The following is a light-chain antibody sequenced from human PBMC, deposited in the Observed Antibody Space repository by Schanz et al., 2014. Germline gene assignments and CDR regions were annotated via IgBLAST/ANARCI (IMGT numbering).Light chain of an antibody. CDR1: SSDVGGYNY. CDR3: SSYTSSSTPCV. CDR2: DVT. Sequence: QSALTQPASVSGSPGQSITISCTGTSSDVGGYNYVSWYQQYPGKAPKLMIYDVTNRPSGVSNRFSGSKSGNTASLTISGLQAEDEADYYCSSYTSSSTPCVFGGGTKLTVL. V-gene: IGLV2-14*01. J-gene: IGLJ3*02.